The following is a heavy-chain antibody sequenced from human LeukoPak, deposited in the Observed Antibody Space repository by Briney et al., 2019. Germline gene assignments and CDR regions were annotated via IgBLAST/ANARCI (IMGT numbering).Heavy chain of an antibody. CDR3: ARNRGAGLFDY. D-gene: IGHD6-19*01. V-gene: IGHV1-18*01. CDR2: ISDYNGDT. CDR1: GYTSTSYD. Sequence: ASVKVSCRSPGYTSTSYDISWVRQAPGQGLEWMGWISDYNGDTNYAQKFQDRVTMTTDTSTRTAYMELRSLRSDDTAVYYCARNRGAGLFDYWGQGTLVTVSS. J-gene: IGHJ4*02.